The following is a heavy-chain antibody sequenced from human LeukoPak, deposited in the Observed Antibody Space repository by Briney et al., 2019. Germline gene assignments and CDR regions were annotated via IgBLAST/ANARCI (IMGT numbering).Heavy chain of an antibody. CDR3: ARDREQWLVQGWFDP. D-gene: IGHD6-19*01. V-gene: IGHV1-2*02. CDR1: GYRFTGYY. J-gene: IGHJ5*02. Sequence: ASVKVSCKASGYRFTGYYIHWVRQAPGQGLEWMGWINPHSGGTKFAQKFQGRVTMTRDTSISTAYMELSRLRSDDTAVYYCARDREQWLVQGWFDPWGQGTLVTVSS. CDR2: INPHSGGT.